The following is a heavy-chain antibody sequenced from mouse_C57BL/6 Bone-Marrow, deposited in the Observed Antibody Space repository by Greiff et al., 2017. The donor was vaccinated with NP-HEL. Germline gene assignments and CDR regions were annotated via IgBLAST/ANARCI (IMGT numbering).Heavy chain of an antibody. Sequence: DVQLQESGPGLVKPSQSLSLTCSVTGYSITSGYYWNWIRQFPGNKLEWMGYISYDGSNNYNPSLKNRISITLDTSKNQFFLKLNSVTTEDTATYYCAREGYYGSSLYWYFDVWGTGTTVTVSS. V-gene: IGHV3-6*01. CDR1: GYSITSGYY. D-gene: IGHD1-1*01. J-gene: IGHJ1*03. CDR3: AREGYYGSSLYWYFDV. CDR2: ISYDGSN.